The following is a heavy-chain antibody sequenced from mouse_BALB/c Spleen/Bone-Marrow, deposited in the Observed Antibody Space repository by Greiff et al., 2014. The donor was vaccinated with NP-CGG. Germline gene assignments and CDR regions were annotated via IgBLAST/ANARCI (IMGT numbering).Heavy chain of an antibody. CDR2: ISTYYGDA. CDR3: ARDAMDY. V-gene: IGHV1S137*01. Sequence: QVQLQQLGAELVRPGVSVKISCKGSGYTFTDYAMHWVKQSHAKSLEWIGVISTYYGDASYNQKFKGKATMTVDKSSSTAYMELARLTSEDSAIYYCARDAMDYWGQGTSVTVSS. J-gene: IGHJ4*01. CDR1: GYTFTDYA.